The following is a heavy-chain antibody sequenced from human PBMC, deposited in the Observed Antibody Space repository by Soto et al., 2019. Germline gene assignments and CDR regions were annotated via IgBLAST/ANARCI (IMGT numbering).Heavy chain of an antibody. CDR1: VFSVYTTYC. V-gene: IGHV1-2*02. J-gene: IGHJ4*01. Sequence: GASVKVSCKASVFSVYTTYCIHWVRRAPGQGLEWMGSINPNSGDTNYAQNFQGRVTMTRDTSISTAYMEVSSLTSDDTAVYYCGSPRSGPSPDVGHWGHGTVVTVSS. D-gene: IGHD2-15*01. CDR3: GSPRSGPSPDVGH. CDR2: INPNSGDT.